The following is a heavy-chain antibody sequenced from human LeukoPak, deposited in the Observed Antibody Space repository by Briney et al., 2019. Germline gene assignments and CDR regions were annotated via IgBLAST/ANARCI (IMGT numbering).Heavy chain of an antibody. CDR2: ISAYNGNT. J-gene: IGHJ5*02. CDR3: ARDYMIVSGGGFDP. Sequence: ASVKVSCKASGYTFTSYGISWVRQAPGQGLEWMGWISAYNGNTNYAQKLQGRVTMTTDTSTSTACMELRSLRSDDTALYYCARDYMIVSGGGFDPWGQGTLVTVSS. CDR1: GYTFTSYG. V-gene: IGHV1-18*01. D-gene: IGHD3-22*01.